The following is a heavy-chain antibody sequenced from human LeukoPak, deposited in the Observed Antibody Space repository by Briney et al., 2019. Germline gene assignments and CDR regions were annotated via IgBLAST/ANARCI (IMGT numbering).Heavy chain of an antibody. Sequence: GGSLRLSFAASGFTVSSNYMNWVRQGPGKGLEWVSSISSSSSYIYYADSVKGRFTISRDNAKNSLYLQMNSLRAEDTAVYYCATYYDYVWGRRHAEYFQHWGQGTLVTVSS. D-gene: IGHD3-16*01. CDR2: ISSSSSYI. J-gene: IGHJ1*01. CDR1: GFTVSSNY. V-gene: IGHV3-21*01. CDR3: ATYYDYVWGRRHAEYFQH.